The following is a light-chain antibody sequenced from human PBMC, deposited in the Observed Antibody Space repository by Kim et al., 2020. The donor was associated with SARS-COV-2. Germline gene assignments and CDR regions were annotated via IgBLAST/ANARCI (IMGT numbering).Light chain of an antibody. J-gene: IGLJ3*02. CDR1: SSDVGGYNY. V-gene: IGLV2-14*01. CDR2: DVS. Sequence: QSALTQPASVSGSPGQSITISCTGTSSDVGGYNYVSWYQQHPGKAPKLMIYDVSKRPSEVSNRFSGSKSANTASLTISGLQDEDEADYYCTAYTTTTWVFGGGTQLTVL. CDR3: TAYTTTTWV.